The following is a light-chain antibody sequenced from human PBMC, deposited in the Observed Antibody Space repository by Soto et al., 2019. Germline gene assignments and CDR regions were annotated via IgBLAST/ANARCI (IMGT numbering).Light chain of an antibody. Sequence: EIVLTQSPATLSLSPGERATLSCRASQSVSTYLAWYQQRPGQPPRLLIYDASSRATGIPARFSGSGSGTDFTLTISNLETEDFAVYYWQQRSNWPLVTFGPGTRVDV. CDR1: QSVSTY. CDR2: DAS. V-gene: IGKV3-11*01. J-gene: IGKJ3*01. CDR3: QQRSNWPLVT.